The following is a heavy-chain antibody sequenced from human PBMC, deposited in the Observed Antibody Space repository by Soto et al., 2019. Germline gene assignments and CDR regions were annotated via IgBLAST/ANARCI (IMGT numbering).Heavy chain of an antibody. J-gene: IGHJ4*02. Sequence: VQLLESGGGLVQPGGSLRLSCAASGFTFSSYAMNWVRQAPGKGLEWVSVISGSGGSTYYADSVKGRFTISRDNSKNTLYLQMNSLRAEDTAVYYCARRNSGWYFDYWGQGTLVTVSS. CDR2: ISGSGGST. V-gene: IGHV3-23*01. CDR3: ARRNSGWYFDY. D-gene: IGHD6-19*01. CDR1: GFTFSSYA.